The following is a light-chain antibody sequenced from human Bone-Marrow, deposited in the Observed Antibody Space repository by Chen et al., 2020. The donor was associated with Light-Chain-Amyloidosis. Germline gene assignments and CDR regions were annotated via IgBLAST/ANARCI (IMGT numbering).Light chain of an antibody. CDR3: SSYTITNTLV. J-gene: IGLJ1*01. V-gene: IGLV2-14*01. CDR1: SSDVGGDNH. CDR2: EVT. Sequence: QSALTQPAYVSGSPGQSITISCTGTSSDVGGDNHVSWYQQHPDKAPKLMIYEVTKRPSWVPDRFSGSKSDNTASLTISGLQTEDEADYFCSSYTITNTLVFGSGTRVTVL.